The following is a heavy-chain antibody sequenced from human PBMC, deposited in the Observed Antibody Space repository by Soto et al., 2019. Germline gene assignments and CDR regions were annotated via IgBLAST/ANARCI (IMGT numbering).Heavy chain of an antibody. J-gene: IGHJ3*02. Sequence: GQTLMNPTQSLPVTCTFSGFSLSTSGVGVGWIRQPPGKALEWLALIYWNDDKRYSPSLKSRLTITKDTSKNQVVLTMTKMDPVDTATYYCEQAAYYYDSFGAFDIWGQGTMVTVSS. D-gene: IGHD3-22*01. CDR1: GFSLSTSGVG. CDR2: IYWNDDK. CDR3: EQAAYYYDSFGAFDI. V-gene: IGHV2-5*01.